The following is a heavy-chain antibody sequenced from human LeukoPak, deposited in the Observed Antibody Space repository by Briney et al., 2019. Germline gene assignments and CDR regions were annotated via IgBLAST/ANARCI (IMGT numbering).Heavy chain of an antibody. CDR2: MSSNGGST. D-gene: IGHD5-18*01. Sequence: GGSLRLSCAASGFTFSSYAMCWVRQAPGKGLEWVSAMSSNGGSTYYANSVKGRFTISRDNSKNTLYLQMGSLRAEDMAVYYCARGYSYGYDYWGQGTLVTVSS. CDR1: GFTFSSYA. J-gene: IGHJ4*02. V-gene: IGHV3-64*01. CDR3: ARGYSYGYDY.